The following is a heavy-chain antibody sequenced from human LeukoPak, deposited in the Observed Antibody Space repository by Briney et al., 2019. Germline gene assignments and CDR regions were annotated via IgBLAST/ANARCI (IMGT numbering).Heavy chain of an antibody. CDR3: ARDVACSSTSCYSPANWYFDL. CDR1: GYTFTSYG. D-gene: IGHD2-2*01. J-gene: IGHJ2*01. CDR2: ISAYNGNT. V-gene: IGHV1-18*01. Sequence: ASVKVSCKASGYTFTSYGISWVRQAPRQGLEWMGWISAYNGNTNYAQKLQGRVTMTTDTSTSTAYMELRSLRSDDTAVYYCARDVACSSTSCYSPANWYFDLWGRGTLVTVSS.